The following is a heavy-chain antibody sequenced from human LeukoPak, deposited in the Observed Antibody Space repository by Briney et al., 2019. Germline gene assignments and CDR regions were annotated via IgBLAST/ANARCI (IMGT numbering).Heavy chain of an antibody. CDR1: GYSFTSYW. J-gene: IGHJ6*02. Sequence: GESLKISCKGSGYSFTSYWIGWVRQMPGKGLEWMGIIYPGDSDTRYGPSFQGQVTISADKSISTAYLQWSSLKASDTAMYYCARGYYDSSGYPLYGMDVWGQGTTVTVSS. D-gene: IGHD3-22*01. V-gene: IGHV5-51*01. CDR2: IYPGDSDT. CDR3: ARGYYDSSGYPLYGMDV.